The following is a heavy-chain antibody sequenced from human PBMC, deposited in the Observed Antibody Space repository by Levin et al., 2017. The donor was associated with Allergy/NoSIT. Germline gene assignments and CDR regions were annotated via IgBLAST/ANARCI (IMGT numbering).Heavy chain of an antibody. D-gene: IGHD3-9*01. Sequence: PGGSLRLSCAASGFTFSTYVMNWVRQAPGKGLEWVSAIGDIGGSTYYADSVKGRFTISRDNSKNTVYLQMNSLRAEDTAVYYCAKEDLTPFSYWGQGTQVTVSP. CDR3: AKEDLTPFSY. J-gene: IGHJ4*02. CDR1: GFTFSTYV. V-gene: IGHV3-23*01. CDR2: IGDIGGST.